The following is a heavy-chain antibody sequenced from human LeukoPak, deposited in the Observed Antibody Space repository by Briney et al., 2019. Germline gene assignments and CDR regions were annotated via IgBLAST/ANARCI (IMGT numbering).Heavy chain of an antibody. Sequence: SVKVSCKASGGTFSSYAISWVRQALGQGLEWMGRIIPILGIANYAQKFQGRVTITADRSTSTAYMELSSLRSEDTAVYYCARDRPMVGYCSSTSCYPYYYYGMDVWGQGTTVTVSS. D-gene: IGHD2-2*01. CDR3: ARDRPMVGYCSSTSCYPYYYYGMDV. CDR2: IIPILGIA. CDR1: GGTFSSYA. V-gene: IGHV1-69*04. J-gene: IGHJ6*02.